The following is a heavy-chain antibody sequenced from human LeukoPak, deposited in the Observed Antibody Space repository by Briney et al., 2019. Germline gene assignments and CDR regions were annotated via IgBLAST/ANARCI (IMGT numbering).Heavy chain of an antibody. CDR3: AKFDSSSFYFDY. V-gene: IGHV3-23*01. D-gene: IGHD6-6*01. CDR1: GFTFSSYA. Sequence: GGSLRLSCAASGFTFSSYAMSWVRQAPGKGLEWVSAISGSGGSTYYADSVRGRFTISRDNSKNTLYLHMNSLRAEDTAVNYCAKFDSSSFYFDYWGQGTLVTVSS. J-gene: IGHJ4*02. CDR2: ISGSGGST.